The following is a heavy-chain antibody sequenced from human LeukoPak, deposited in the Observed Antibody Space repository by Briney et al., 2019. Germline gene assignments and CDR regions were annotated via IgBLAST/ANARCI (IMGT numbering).Heavy chain of an antibody. J-gene: IGHJ6*02. CDR2: ISGSGGNT. CDR3: AKDLYTGSWYYGMDV. D-gene: IGHD6-6*01. CDR1: GXTFSSYA. Sequence: GGSLRLSCAASGXTFSSYAMSWVRQAPGKGLEWVSAISGSGGNTYYADSVKGRFTISRENSKNTLYLQMNSLRAEDTAVYYCAKDLYTGSWYYGMDVWGQGTTVTVSS. V-gene: IGHV3-23*01.